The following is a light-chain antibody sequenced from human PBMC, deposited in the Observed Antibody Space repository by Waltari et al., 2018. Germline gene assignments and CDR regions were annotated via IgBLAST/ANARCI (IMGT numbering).Light chain of an antibody. J-gene: IGLJ2*01. V-gene: IGLV3-1*01. CDR3: QAWDSSTVV. CDR2: QDS. Sequence: SYELTQPPSVSVAPGQTASTTCSGDKLGDNYACWYQQKPGQSPVLVIYQDSKRPSGIPERFSGANSGTTATLTISGTQAMDEADYYCQAWDSSTVVFGGGTKLTVL. CDR1: KLGDNY.